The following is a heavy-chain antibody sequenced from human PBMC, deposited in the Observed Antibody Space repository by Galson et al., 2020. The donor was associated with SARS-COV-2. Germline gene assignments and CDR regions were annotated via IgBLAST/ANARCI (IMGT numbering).Heavy chain of an antibody. CDR1: GFTFSSYG. Sequence: GGSLRLSCAASGFTFSSYGMHWVRQAPGKGLEWVAVIWYDGSKKYYADSVKGRFTISRDNSKNTLYLQMNSLRAEDTAVYYCARDAIAALGVHYDYWGQGTLVTVSS. D-gene: IGHD6-13*01. V-gene: IGHV3-33*01. CDR2: IWYDGSKK. J-gene: IGHJ4*02. CDR3: ARDAIAALGVHYDY.